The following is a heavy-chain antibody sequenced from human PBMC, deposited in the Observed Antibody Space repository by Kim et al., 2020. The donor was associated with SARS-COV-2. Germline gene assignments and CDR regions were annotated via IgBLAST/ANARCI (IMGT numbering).Heavy chain of an antibody. D-gene: IGHD6-13*01. V-gene: IGHV4-31*03. Sequence: SETLSLTCTVSGGSISSGGYYWSWIRQHPGKGLEWIGYIYYSGSTYYNPSLKSRVTISVDTSKNQFSLKLSSVTAADTAVYYCARGVHSSSWYYFDYWGQGTLVTVSS. CDR1: GGSISSGGYY. CDR2: IYYSGST. J-gene: IGHJ4*02. CDR3: ARGVHSSSWYYFDY.